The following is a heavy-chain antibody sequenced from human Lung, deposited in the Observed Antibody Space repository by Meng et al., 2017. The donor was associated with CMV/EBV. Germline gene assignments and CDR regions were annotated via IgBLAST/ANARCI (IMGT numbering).Heavy chain of an antibody. CDR1: RYTVTGHH. Sequence: SVXVSXXSSRYTVTGHHVHWVRQAPGQGLEWMGWINPNSGVTNYAQKFQGRVTMTRDTSISTAYMELSRLGSDDTAVYHCARVGSGWFSKVDYWGQGTLVTVSS. V-gene: IGHV1-2*02. J-gene: IGHJ4*02. CDR3: ARVGSGWFSKVDY. D-gene: IGHD6-19*01. CDR2: INPNSGVT.